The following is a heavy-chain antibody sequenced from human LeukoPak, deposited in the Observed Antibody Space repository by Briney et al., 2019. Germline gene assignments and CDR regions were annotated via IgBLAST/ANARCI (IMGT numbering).Heavy chain of an antibody. CDR2: INHSGST. D-gene: IGHD3-22*01. CDR3: ARLFPPVVVITPRYYYYYMDV. CDR1: GGSFSGYY. J-gene: IGHJ6*03. Sequence: SQTLSLTCTVYGGSFSGYYWSWIRQPPGKGLEWFGEINHSGSTNYNPSLKSRVTISVDTSKNQFSLKLSSVTAADTAVYYCARLFPPVVVITPRYYYYYMDVWGKGTTVTVSS. V-gene: IGHV4-34*01.